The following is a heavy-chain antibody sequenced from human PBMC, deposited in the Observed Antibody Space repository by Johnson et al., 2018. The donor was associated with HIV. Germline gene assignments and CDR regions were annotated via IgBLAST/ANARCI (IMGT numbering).Heavy chain of an antibody. CDR3: ARPAYSGTWTDAFDI. J-gene: IGHJ3*02. CDR1: GFTVSSNY. Sequence: VQLVESGGGLIQPGGSLRLSCAASGFTVSSNYMSWVRQAPGKGLEWVSVIYSGGSTDYADSVKGRFTISRDHAKSSLYLQMNSLRAEDTALYYCARPAYSGTWTDAFDIWGQGTMVTVSS. V-gene: IGHV3-53*01. CDR2: IYSGGST. D-gene: IGHD1-26*01.